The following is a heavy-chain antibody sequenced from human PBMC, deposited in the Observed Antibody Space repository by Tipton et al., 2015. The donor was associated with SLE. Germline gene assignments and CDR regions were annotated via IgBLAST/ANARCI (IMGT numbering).Heavy chain of an antibody. CDR1: GFSFSTHW. V-gene: IGHV3-74*01. CDR2: ISGDGSVT. D-gene: IGHD3-16*01. CDR3: ARNWVADY. J-gene: IGHJ4*02. Sequence: SLRLSCAASGFSFSTHWMHWVRQDPGKGLLWVSRISGDGSVTRYADSVKGRFTISRDNAKNTLYLQMNSLTAEDTAVYYCARNWVADYWGQGTLVTVSS.